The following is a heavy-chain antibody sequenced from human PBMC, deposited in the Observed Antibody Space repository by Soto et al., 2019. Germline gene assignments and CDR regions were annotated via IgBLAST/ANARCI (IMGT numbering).Heavy chain of an antibody. CDR1: GFTFSSYG. J-gene: IGHJ6*02. Sequence: QVQLVESGGGVVQPGRSLRLSCAASGFTFSSYGMHWVRQAPGKGLEWVAVIWYDGSNNYYADSVKGRFTISRDNSKNTLYLQRNSLIAEDTAVYYCARERWEVVSGLSNRLGGYYYGMDVWGQGTTVTVSS. CDR3: ARERWEVVSGLSNRLGGYYYGMDV. V-gene: IGHV3-33*01. D-gene: IGHD3-16*01. CDR2: IWYDGSNN.